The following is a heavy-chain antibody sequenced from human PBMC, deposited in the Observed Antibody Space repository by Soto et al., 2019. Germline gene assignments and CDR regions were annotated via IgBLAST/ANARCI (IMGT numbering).Heavy chain of an antibody. CDR2: IDHDGPT. V-gene: IGHV3-74*01. Sequence: EVQLVESGGGLVQPGGSLRLSCAGSGFTFSNYWMHWVRQAPGKGLEWVSRIDHDGPTDYADSVRGRFTISRDNAENTRYRQMNSLRPEDMAVYYCVRDSHGDYWGQGTLVTVSS. CDR3: VRDSHGDY. CDR1: GFTFSNYW. J-gene: IGHJ4*02.